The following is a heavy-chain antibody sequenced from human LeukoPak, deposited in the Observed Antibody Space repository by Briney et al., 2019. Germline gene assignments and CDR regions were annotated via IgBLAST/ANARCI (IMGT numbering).Heavy chain of an antibody. CDR3: ATRGTYYYGSGSYWNWFDP. CDR1: VGTFSSYA. Sequence: SVKVSCKASVGTFSSYAISWVRQAPGQGLEWMGGIIPIFGTANYAQKFQGRVTITADESTSTAYIELSSLRSEDTAVYYCATRGTYYYGSGSYWNWFDPWGQGTLVTVSS. D-gene: IGHD3-10*01. V-gene: IGHV1-69*01. CDR2: IIPIFGTA. J-gene: IGHJ5*02.